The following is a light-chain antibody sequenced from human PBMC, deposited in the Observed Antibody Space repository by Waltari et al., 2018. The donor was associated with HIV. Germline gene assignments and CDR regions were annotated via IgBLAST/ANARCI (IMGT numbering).Light chain of an antibody. V-gene: IGLV2-23*02. CDR3: CAYAGSTTYVI. Sequence: QSALTQPASVSGSPGQWLSIPCTGTSSDAGGYNLVSRYQQPPGKAPKLMIYEVSKRPSGVSNRFSGSKSGNTASLTISGLQAEDEADYYCCAYAGSTTYVIFGGGTKLTVL. CDR1: SSDAGGYNL. CDR2: EVS. J-gene: IGLJ2*01.